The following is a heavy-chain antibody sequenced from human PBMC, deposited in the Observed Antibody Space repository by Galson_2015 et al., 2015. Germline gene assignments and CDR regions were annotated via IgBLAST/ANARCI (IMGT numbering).Heavy chain of an antibody. CDR1: GGPISSYY. D-gene: IGHD6-13*01. CDR3: ARNEYSSSWHAFDI. CDR2: IYYSGST. Sequence: ETLSLTCTVSGGPISSYYWSWIRQPPGKGLEWIGYIYYSGSTNYNPSLKSRVTISVDTSKNQFSLKLSSVTAADTAVYYCARNEYSSSWHAFDIWGQGIMVTVSS. J-gene: IGHJ3*02. V-gene: IGHV4-59*01.